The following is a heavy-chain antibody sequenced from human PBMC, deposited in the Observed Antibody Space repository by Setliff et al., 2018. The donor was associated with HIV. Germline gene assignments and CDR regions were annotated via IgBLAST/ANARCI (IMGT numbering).Heavy chain of an antibody. V-gene: IGHV3-7*01. Sequence: GSLRLSCAASGFTFSNFWMSWVRQAPGKGLEWAANIKQDGSEKYYVGSVKGRFTISRDNANNSLYLQMNSLRAEDTALYYCARDAPYTSSWLYYSYYYGLDVWGQGTTVTVSS. CDR3: ARDAPYTSSWLYYSYYYGLDV. D-gene: IGHD6-13*01. J-gene: IGHJ6*02. CDR1: GFTFSNFW. CDR2: IKQDGSEK.